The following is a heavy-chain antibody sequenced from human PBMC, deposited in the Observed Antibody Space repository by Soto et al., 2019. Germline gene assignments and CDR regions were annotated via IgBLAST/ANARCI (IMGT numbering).Heavy chain of an antibody. J-gene: IGHJ4*02. Sequence: ASVKVSCKASGYTFTSYAMHWVRQAPGQRLEWMGWINAGNGNTKYSQKFQGRVTITRDTSASTAYMELSSLRSEDTAVYYCAREPRPSPIAVAGLDYWGQGTLVTVSS. V-gene: IGHV1-3*01. D-gene: IGHD6-19*01. CDR1: GYTFTSYA. CDR2: INAGNGNT. CDR3: AREPRPSPIAVAGLDY.